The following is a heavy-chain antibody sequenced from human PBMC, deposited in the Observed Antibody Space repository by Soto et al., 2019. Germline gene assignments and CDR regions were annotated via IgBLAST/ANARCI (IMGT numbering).Heavy chain of an antibody. V-gene: IGHV3-23*01. CDR2: ISGSGGST. CDR3: ARGGILYHRGGMDV. D-gene: IGHD2-8*01. J-gene: IGHJ6*02. Sequence: EVQLLESGGGLVQPGGSLRLSCAASGFTFSSYAMSWVRQAPGKGLEWVSAISGSGGSTYYADSEKARFTISRDDSKNTVYRQMNSLRAEDTAVYYCARGGILYHRGGMDVWGQGTTVTVSS. CDR1: GFTFSSYA.